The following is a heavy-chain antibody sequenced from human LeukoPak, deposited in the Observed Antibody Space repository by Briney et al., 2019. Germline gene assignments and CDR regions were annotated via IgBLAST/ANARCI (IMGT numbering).Heavy chain of an antibody. CDR1: GGSISSGSYY. J-gene: IGHJ3*02. CDR3: ARAQVVVVTGFDAFDI. V-gene: IGHV4-61*02. CDR2: IYTSGST. D-gene: IGHD2-21*02. Sequence: SEXLSLTCTVSGGSISSGSYYWSWIRQPAGRGLEWIGRIYTSGSTNYNPSLKSRVTISVDTSKNQFSLKLSSVTAADTAVYYCARAQVVVVTGFDAFDIWGQGTMVTVSS.